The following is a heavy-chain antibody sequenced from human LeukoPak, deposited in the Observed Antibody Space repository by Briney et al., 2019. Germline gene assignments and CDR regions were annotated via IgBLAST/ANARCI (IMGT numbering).Heavy chain of an antibody. D-gene: IGHD3-3*01. Sequence: PSETLSLTCTVSGGSMSRYYWSWIRQPPGKGLEWTGYVYDNGITSYNPSLKSRVTISVDTSKNQFSLKLSSVTAADTAVYYCARHGKFDYDFWSGNNWFDPWGQGTLVTVSS. CDR1: GGSMSRYY. V-gene: IGHV4-59*08. J-gene: IGHJ5*02. CDR2: VYDNGIT. CDR3: ARHGKFDYDFWSGNNWFDP.